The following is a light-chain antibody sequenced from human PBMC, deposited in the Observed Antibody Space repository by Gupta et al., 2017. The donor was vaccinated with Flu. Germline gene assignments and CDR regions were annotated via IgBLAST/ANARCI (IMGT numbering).Light chain of an antibody. J-gene: IGLJ2*01. Sequence: QSALTQPRSVSGSPGQSVTIPCTGTSSDVGGYNYVSWYQQHPGKAPKLMIYDVSKRPSGVPDRFSGSKSGNTASLTISGLQAEDEADYYCCSYACSYTFDVVFGGGTKLTV. CDR2: DVS. CDR1: SSDVGGYNY. CDR3: CSYACSYTFDVV. V-gene: IGLV2-11*01.